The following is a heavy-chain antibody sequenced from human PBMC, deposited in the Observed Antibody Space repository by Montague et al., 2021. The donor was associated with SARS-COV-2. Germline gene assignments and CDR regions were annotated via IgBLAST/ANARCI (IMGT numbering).Heavy chain of an antibody. CDR2: IYSSGSA. CDR1: GGSINDYY. V-gene: IGHV4-4*07. CDR3: ARVLPDPVRTQYAFDI. J-gene: IGHJ3*02. Sequence: SETLSLTCTVSGGSINDYYWTWVRQPAGEGLEWIGRIYSSGSANYNPFLESRVTMSLDTSKNQLSLNVNSVTAADTAVYYCARVLPDPVRTQYAFDIWGQGTLVTVSS.